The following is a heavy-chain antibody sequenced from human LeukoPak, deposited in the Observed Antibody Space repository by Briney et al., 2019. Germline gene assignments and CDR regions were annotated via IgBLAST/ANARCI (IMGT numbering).Heavy chain of an antibody. V-gene: IGHV3-64*01. CDR1: GFTFSSYA. CDR3: ARGIGSYYYDSSANDAFDI. J-gene: IGHJ3*02. D-gene: IGHD3-22*01. Sequence: QPGGSLRLSCAASGFTFSSYAMHWVRQAPGKGLEYVSAISSNGGSTYYANSVKGRFTISRDNSKNTLYLQMNSLRAEDTAVYYCARGIGSYYYDSSANDAFDIWGQGTMVTVSS. CDR2: ISSNGGST.